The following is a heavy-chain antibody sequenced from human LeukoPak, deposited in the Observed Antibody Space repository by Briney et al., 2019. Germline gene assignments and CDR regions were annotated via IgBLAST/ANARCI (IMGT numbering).Heavy chain of an antibody. CDR2: ISAYNGNT. V-gene: IGHV1-18*01. Sequence: ASVKVSCKASDYTFSNFGISWVRQAPGQGLEWMGWISAYNGNTKYAQKFQGRVTMTTDTSTSTAYMEVRSLRSDDTAVYYCARDRSSGTRPDYWGQGTLVTVSS. J-gene: IGHJ4*02. D-gene: IGHD1-1*01. CDR3: ARDRSSGTRPDY. CDR1: DYTFSNFG.